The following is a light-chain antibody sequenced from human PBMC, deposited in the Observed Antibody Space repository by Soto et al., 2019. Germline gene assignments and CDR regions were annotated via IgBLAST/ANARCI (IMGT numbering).Light chain of an antibody. Sequence: QSVLTQPASVSGSPGQSITIPCTGTSSDVGSYNLVSWFQQHPGKVPKLIIYEGTKRPSGVSDRFSGSKSGNTASLTISGLQAEDEADYYCYSYASDYVYVFGTGTKVTVL. V-gene: IGLV2-23*01. CDR2: EGT. CDR1: SSDVGSYNL. J-gene: IGLJ1*01. CDR3: YSYASDYVYV.